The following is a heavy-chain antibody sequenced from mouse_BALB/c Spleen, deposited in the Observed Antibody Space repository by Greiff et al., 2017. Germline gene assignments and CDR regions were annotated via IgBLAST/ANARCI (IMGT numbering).Heavy chain of an antibody. CDR1: GFTFSSFG. Sequence: EVKLMESGGGLVQPGGSRKLSCAASGFTFSSFGMHWVRQAPEKGLEWVAYISSGSSTIYYADTVKGRFTISRDNPKNTLFLQMTSLRSEDTAMYYCARSTTRWYFDVWGAGTTVTVSS. CDR2: ISSGSSTI. D-gene: IGHD2-12*01. J-gene: IGHJ1*01. CDR3: ARSTTRWYFDV. V-gene: IGHV5-17*02.